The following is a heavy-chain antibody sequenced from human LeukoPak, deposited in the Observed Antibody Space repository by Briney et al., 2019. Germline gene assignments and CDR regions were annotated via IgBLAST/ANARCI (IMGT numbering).Heavy chain of an antibody. V-gene: IGHV3-21*01. Sequence: PVGSLRLSCVVSGLTLSSYSMNWVRQAPGKGLEWVSSISSSSSYIYYADSVKGRFTISRDNAKNSLYLQMNSLRAEVTAVYYCSRDARTGDDAFDIWGQGTIVTVSS. J-gene: IGHJ3*02. CDR3: SRDARTGDDAFDI. CDR1: GLTLSSYS. D-gene: IGHD7-27*01. CDR2: ISSSSSYI.